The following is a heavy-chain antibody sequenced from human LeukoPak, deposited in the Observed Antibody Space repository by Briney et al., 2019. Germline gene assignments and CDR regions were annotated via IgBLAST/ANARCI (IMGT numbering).Heavy chain of an antibody. CDR3: ARDRDYGDYEAMDV. V-gene: IGHV3-21*01. Sequence: GGSLRLSCAASGFTFSSYSMNWVRQAPGKGLEWVSSISSSSSYIYYADSVKGRFTISRDNAKNSLYLQMNSLRAEDTAVYYCARDRDYGDYEAMDVWGKGTTVTVSS. CDR2: ISSSSSYI. D-gene: IGHD4-17*01. CDR1: GFTFSSYS. J-gene: IGHJ6*03.